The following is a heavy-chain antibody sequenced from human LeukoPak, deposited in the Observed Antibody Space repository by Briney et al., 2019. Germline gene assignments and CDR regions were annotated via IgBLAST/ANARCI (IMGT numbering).Heavy chain of an antibody. Sequence: AGGSLRLSCAASGFIFSNYWMSWVRQAPGKGLEWVANIKEDGSEKYYVDSVKGRFTISRDNARNSLYLQMNSLIAEDTAVYYCAKDRCSNGVGCYYYYMDVWGKGTTVTISS. CDR3: AKDRCSNGVGCYYYYMDV. D-gene: IGHD2-8*01. J-gene: IGHJ6*03. CDR1: GFIFSNYW. V-gene: IGHV3-7*01. CDR2: IKEDGSEK.